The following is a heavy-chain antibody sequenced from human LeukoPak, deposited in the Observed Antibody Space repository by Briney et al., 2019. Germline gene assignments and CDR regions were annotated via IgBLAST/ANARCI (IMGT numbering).Heavy chain of an antibody. V-gene: IGHV3-23*01. D-gene: IGHD2-2*01. Sequence: GGSLRLSCAASGFTFSSYAMSWVRQAPGKGLEWVSAISGSGSSTYYADSVKGRFTVSRDNPKNTLYLQMNSLRAEDTAVYYCAKEGSTSWNYYFDYWGQGTLVTVSS. CDR2: ISGSGSST. CDR3: AKEGSTSWNYYFDY. CDR1: GFTFSSYA. J-gene: IGHJ4*02.